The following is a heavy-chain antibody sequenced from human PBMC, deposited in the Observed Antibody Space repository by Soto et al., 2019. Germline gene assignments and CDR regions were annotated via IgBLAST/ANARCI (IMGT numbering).Heavy chain of an antibody. CDR1: GFTFSSYS. CDR2: ISSSSSYI. V-gene: IGHV3-21*01. D-gene: IGHD3-3*01. Sequence: EVQLVESGGGLVKPGGSLRLSCAASGFTFSSYSMNWVRQAPGKGLEWVSSISSSSSYIYYADSVKGRFTISRDNAKNSLYLQMNSLRAEDTAVYYCARVESSYYYYGMDVWGQGTTVTASS. CDR3: ARVESSYYYYGMDV. J-gene: IGHJ6*02.